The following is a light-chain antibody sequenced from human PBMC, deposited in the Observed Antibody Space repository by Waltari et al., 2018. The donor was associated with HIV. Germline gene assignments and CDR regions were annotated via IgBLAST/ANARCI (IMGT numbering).Light chain of an antibody. J-gene: IGLJ1*01. CDR2: YDD. CDR1: SSNIGSNV. Sequence: QSVLTQPPSVSGAPRQRVTISCSGGSSNIGSNVVNWYQQLPGKAPRLLIYYDDLLSSGVSDRFSGAKSGTSDSLAISGLQSEYEADYYCATWDDILRGYVFGPGTKVTVL. CDR3: ATWDDILRGYV. V-gene: IGLV1-36*01.